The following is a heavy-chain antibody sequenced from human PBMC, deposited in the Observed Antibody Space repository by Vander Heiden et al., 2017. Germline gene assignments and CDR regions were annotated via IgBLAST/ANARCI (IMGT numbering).Heavy chain of an antibody. CDR2: IIPIFGTA. CDR1: GGTFSSYA. V-gene: IGHV1-69*01. Sequence: QVQLVQSGAAVKKPGSSVKVSCKASGGTFSSYAISWVRQAPGQGLEWMGGIIPIFGTANYAQKFQGRVTITADESTSTAYMELSSLRSEDTAVYYCARDSKTTVTTRLLEYYGMDVWGQGTTVTVSS. D-gene: IGHD4-17*01. CDR3: ARDSKTTVTTRLLEYYGMDV. J-gene: IGHJ6*02.